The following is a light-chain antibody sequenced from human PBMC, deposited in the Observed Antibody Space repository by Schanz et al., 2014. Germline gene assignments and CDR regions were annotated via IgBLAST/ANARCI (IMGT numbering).Light chain of an antibody. CDR1: SSDVGSYND. Sequence: QSVLTQPASVSGSPGQSITISCTGTSSDVGSYNDVSWYQQHPGKAPKLMIYDVSNRPSGVSNRFSASKSGNTASLTISGLQAEDEADYYCSSYTISSSYVFGTGTKLTVL. CDR3: SSYTISSSYV. J-gene: IGLJ1*01. V-gene: IGLV2-14*01. CDR2: DVS.